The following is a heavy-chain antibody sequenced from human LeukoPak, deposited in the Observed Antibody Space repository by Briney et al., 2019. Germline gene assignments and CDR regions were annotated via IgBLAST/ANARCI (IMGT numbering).Heavy chain of an antibody. J-gene: IGHJ4*02. Sequence: PSETLSLTCTVSGGSISSNYMSWVRQAPGKGVGCGSSIRISSSYIYYADSVKGGFTISRDNAKNSLYLQMNSLRAEGTAVYYCATDTYYYDSGGDYWGQGTLVTVSS. CDR3: ATDTYYYDSGGDY. D-gene: IGHD3-22*01. CDR1: GGSISSNY. V-gene: IGHV3-21*01. CDR2: IRISSSYI.